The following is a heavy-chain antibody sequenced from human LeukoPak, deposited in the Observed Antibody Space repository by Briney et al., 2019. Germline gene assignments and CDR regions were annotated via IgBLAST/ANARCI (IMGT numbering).Heavy chain of an antibody. V-gene: IGHV1-46*01. J-gene: IGHJ4*02. D-gene: IGHD3-10*01. Sequence: GASVKVSCKASGYIFTNYHMHWVRQAPGQGLEWMGTINPSGGSTTYAQKFQGRVTMTRDTSTSTVYMELSSLRSEDTAVYYCARDHGSAYYRAPRHWGQGTLVTVSS. CDR2: INPSGGST. CDR1: GYIFTNYH. CDR3: ARDHGSAYYRAPRH.